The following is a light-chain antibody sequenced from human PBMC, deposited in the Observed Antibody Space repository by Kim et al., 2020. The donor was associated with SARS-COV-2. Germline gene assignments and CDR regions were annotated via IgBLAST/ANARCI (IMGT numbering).Light chain of an antibody. J-gene: IGLJ1*01. CDR2: ANI. CDR1: SSNIGAGYD. V-gene: IGLV1-40*01. CDR3: QSYDSSLSVLYV. Sequence: VTVSCTGSSSNIGAGYDVHWYQQLPGTAPQLLIYANINRPSGVPDRFSGSKSGTSASLAITGLQAEDEADYYCQSYDSSLSVLYVFGTGTKVTVL.